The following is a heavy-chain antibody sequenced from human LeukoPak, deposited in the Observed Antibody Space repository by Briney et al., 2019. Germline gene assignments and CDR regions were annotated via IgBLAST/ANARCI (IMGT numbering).Heavy chain of an antibody. CDR1: GVTFSDYA. Sequence: GASVKVSCKASGVTFSDYALNWVRQAPGQGLEWMGVFIPILDTVNSTQKFQGRLTITADISTNTVYMELSSLTFDDTAVYFCAGIPVFGVVLHQEPVWGKGTTVTVSS. V-gene: IGHV1-69*10. D-gene: IGHD3-3*01. J-gene: IGHJ6*03. CDR3: AGIPVFGVVLHQEPV. CDR2: FIPILDTV.